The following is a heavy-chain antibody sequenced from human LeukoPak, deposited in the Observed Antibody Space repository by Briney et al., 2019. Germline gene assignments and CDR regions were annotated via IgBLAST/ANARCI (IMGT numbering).Heavy chain of an antibody. V-gene: IGHV3-30-3*01. J-gene: IGHJ3*02. CDR2: ISYDGSNK. CDR3: ARGPMLTGDTAAFDI. D-gene: IGHD7-27*01. CDR1: GFTFSSYA. Sequence: GGSLRLSCAASGFTFSSYAMHWVRQAPGKGLEWVAVISYDGSNKYYADSVKGRFTISRDSSKNTLYLQMNSLRAEDTAVYYCARGPMLTGDTAAFDIWGQGTMVTVSS.